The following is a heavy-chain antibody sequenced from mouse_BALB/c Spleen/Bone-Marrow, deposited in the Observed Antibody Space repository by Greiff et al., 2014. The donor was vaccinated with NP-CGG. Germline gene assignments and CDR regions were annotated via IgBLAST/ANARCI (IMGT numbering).Heavy chain of an antibody. V-gene: IGHV1-80*01. CDR2: IYPGDGDT. CDR1: GYAFSSYW. J-gene: IGHJ3*01. CDR3: ARRGLWFAY. Sequence: VHLVESGAELVRPGSSVKISCKASGYAFSSYWMNWVKQRPGQGLEWIGQIYPGDGDTNYNGKFKGKATLTADKSSITAYMQLSSLTSEDSAVYFCARRGLWFAYWGQGTLVTVSA.